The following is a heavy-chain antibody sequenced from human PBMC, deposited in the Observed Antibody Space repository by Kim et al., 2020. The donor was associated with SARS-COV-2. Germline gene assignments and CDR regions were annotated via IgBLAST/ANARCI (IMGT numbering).Heavy chain of an antibody. CDR1: GFTFSSYN. D-gene: IGHD2-15*01. J-gene: IGHJ4*02. Sequence: GGSLRLSCAASGFTFSSYNMNWVRQAPGKGLEWVSSISRSSTYIYYADSVKGRFTISRDNAKNSLYLQMNSLRAEDTAVYYCAGRVGGNPTNPLDYWGQGTLVTVSS. CDR3: AGRVGGNPTNPLDY. V-gene: IGHV3-21*01. CDR2: ISRSSTYI.